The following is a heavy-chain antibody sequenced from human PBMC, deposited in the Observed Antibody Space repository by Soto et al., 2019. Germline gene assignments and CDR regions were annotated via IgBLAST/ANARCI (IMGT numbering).Heavy chain of an antibody. J-gene: IGHJ4*02. V-gene: IGHV4-59*01. Sequence: QVQLQESGPGLVKPSETLSLTCTVSGGSISSYYWNWIRQPPGKGLEWIGYIYYSGSTNYNPSLNSRVTISVDTSKNQFSLKLSSVSAADTAVYYCAMGGNNPQKIVFWGQGTLVTVSS. CDR3: AMGGNNPQKIVF. CDR1: GGSISSYY. D-gene: IGHD1-26*01. CDR2: IYYSGST.